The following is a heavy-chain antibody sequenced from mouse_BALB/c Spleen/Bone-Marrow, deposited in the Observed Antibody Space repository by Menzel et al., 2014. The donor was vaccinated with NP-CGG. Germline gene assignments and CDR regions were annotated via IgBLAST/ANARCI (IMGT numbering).Heavy chain of an antibody. V-gene: IGHV14-3*02. CDR3: ATMITDWYFDV. CDR1: GFNIKDTY. J-gene: IGHJ1*01. CDR2: IDPANGNT. D-gene: IGHD2-4*01. Sequence: VQLKHSGAELVKPGASVKLSCTASGFNIKDTYMHWVEQRPEQGLEWIGRIDPANGNTKYDPKFQGKATITADTSSSTAYLQLSSLTSEDTAVYYCATMITDWYFDVWGAGTTVTVSS.